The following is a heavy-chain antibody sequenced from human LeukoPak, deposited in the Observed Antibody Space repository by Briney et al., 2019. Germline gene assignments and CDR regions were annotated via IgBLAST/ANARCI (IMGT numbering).Heavy chain of an antibody. J-gene: IGHJ4*02. CDR2: IYYSGST. CDR3: ARGLDSSGHFDY. D-gene: IGHD3-22*01. CDR1: GGSISSYY. Sequence: PSETLSLTCTVSGGSISSYYWSWIRQPPGKGLEWIGYIYYSGSTNYNPSLKSRVTISVDTSKNQFSLKLSSVTAADTAVYYCARGLDSSGHFDYWGQGTLVTVSS. V-gene: IGHV4-59*01.